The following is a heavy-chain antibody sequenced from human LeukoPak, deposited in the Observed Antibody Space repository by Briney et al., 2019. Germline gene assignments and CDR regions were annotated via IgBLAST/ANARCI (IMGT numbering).Heavy chain of an antibody. J-gene: IGHJ4*02. V-gene: IGHV1-69*06. Sequence: SVKVSCKASGGTFSSYAISWVRQAPGQGLEWMGGIIPIFGTANYAQKFQGRVTITADKSTSTAYMELSSLRSEDTAVYYCARGRGSRQQLVRAPDYWGQGTLVTVSS. CDR1: GGTFSSYA. CDR3: ARGRGSRQQLVRAPDY. D-gene: IGHD6-13*01. CDR2: IIPIFGTA.